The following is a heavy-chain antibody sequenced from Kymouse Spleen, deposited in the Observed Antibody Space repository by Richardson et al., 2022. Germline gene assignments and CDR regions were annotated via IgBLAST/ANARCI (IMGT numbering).Heavy chain of an antibody. CDR2: IGTAGDT. CDR1: GFTFSSYD. V-gene: IGHV3-13*01. D-gene: IGHD3-10*01. CDR3: ARDPLLWFGEF*L. Sequence: EVQLVESGGGLVQPGGSLRLSCAASGFTFSSYDMHWVRQATGKGLEWVSAIGTAGDTYYPGSVKGRFTISRENAKNSLYLQMNSLRAGDTAVYYCARDPLLWFGEF*LLGPGNPGHRLL. J-gene: IGHJ4*02.